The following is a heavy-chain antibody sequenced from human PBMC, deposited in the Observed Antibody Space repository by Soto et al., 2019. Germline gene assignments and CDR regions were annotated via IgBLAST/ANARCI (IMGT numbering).Heavy chain of an antibody. V-gene: IGHV4-59*01. CDR3: AYQLLNYDAFDI. J-gene: IGHJ3*02. D-gene: IGHD2-2*01. Sequence: SETLALTCTVSGGSISSYYWSWIRQPPGKGLEEIGYIYYSGSTNYNPSLKSRVTISVDTSKNQFSLKLSSVTAADTAVYYCAYQLLNYDAFDIWGQGTMVTVSS. CDR1: GGSISSYY. CDR2: IYYSGST.